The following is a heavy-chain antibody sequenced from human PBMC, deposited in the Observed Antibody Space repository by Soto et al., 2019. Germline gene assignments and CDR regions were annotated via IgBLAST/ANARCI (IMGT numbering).Heavy chain of an antibody. J-gene: IGHJ4*02. V-gene: IGHV3-23*01. CDR2: LSKDGANE. D-gene: IGHD2-15*01. CDR1: GFILSEYA. Sequence: GGSLRLSCTASGFILSEYAMNWVRHTPGAGLEWVSTLSKDGANEHYVDSVKGRFTISRDDAKNTLYLQMNSLRAEDTAMYYCAKDPSTGGADYWGQGTQVTVSS. CDR3: AKDPSTGGADY.